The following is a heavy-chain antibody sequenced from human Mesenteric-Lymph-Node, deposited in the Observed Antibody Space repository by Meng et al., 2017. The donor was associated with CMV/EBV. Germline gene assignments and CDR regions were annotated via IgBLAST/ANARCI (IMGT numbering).Heavy chain of an antibody. CDR3: ASRRPLYTDFWSASTHYGIDV. CDR1: GYTFTRYY. CDR2: INPSGGSL. V-gene: IGHV1-46*01. Sequence: ASVKVSCKASGYTFTRYYMHWVRQAPGQGLEWMGVINPSGGSLSYAQEFQGRVTMTRDTSTGTVYMELSRLRSEDTAVYYCASRRPLYTDFWSASTHYGIDVWGQGTTVTVTS. D-gene: IGHD3-3*01. J-gene: IGHJ6*02.